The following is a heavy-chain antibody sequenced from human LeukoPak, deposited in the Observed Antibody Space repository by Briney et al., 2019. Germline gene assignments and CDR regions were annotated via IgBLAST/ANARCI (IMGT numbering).Heavy chain of an antibody. J-gene: IGHJ6*04. V-gene: IGHV4-34*01. CDR2: INHSGST. CDR1: GGSFSGYY. CDR3: ASNAKYYYGSGSRYYYYYGMDV. Sequence: PSETLSLTCAVYGGSFSGYYWSWIRQPPGKGLEWIGEINHSGSTNYNPSLKSRVTISVDTSKNQFSLKLSSVTAADTAVYYCASNAKYYYGSGSRYYYYYGMDVWGKGTTVTVSS. D-gene: IGHD3-10*01.